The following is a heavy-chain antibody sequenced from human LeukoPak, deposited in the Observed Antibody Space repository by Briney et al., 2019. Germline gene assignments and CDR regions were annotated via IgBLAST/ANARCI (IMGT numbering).Heavy chain of an antibody. Sequence: PGGSLRLSCAASGFTFSSYEMNWVRQAPGKGLEWVSYISSSGSTIYCADSVKGRFTISRDNAKNSLYLQMNSLRAEDTAVYYCARDGLYGDYQKLAKFDYWGQGTLVTVSS. CDR3: ARDGLYGDYQKLAKFDY. V-gene: IGHV3-48*03. D-gene: IGHD4-17*01. CDR1: GFTFSSYE. J-gene: IGHJ4*02. CDR2: ISSSGSTI.